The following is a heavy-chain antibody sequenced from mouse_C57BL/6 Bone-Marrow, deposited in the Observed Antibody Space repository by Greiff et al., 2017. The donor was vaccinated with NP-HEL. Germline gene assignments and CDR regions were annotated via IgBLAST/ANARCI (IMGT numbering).Heavy chain of an antibody. V-gene: IGHV2-4*01. CDR3: AKRGDGYLYAMDY. J-gene: IGHJ4*01. D-gene: IGHD2-3*01. CDR2: IWSGGST. CDR1: GFSLTSYG. Sequence: VQLQQSGPGLVQPSQSLSITCTVSGFSLTSYGVHWVRQPPGKGLEWLGVIWSGGSTDSNAAFISRLSISKDNSKSQVFFKMNSLQADDTAIYYCAKRGDGYLYAMDYWGQGTSVTVSS.